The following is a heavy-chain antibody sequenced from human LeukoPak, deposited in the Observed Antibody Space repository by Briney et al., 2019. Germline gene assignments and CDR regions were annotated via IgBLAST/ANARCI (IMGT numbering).Heavy chain of an antibody. CDR2: ISSSSSYI. CDR3: AKETDTAMDSPSYYFDY. D-gene: IGHD5-18*01. Sequence: PGRSLRLSCAASGFTFSSYSMNWVRQAPGKGLEWVSSISSSSSYIYYADSVKGRFTISRDNAKNSLYLQMNSLRAEDTAVYYCAKETDTAMDSPSYYFDYWGQGTLVTVSS. V-gene: IGHV3-21*04. CDR1: GFTFSSYS. J-gene: IGHJ4*02.